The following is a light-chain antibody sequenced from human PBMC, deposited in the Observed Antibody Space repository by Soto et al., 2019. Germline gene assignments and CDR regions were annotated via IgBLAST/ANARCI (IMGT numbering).Light chain of an antibody. V-gene: IGLV2-23*02. CDR3: SSYAGSRWV. CDR2: EVD. J-gene: IGLJ3*02. CDR1: TSDVGIYNL. Sequence: QSALTQPASVSGSPGQSITISFSGTTSDVGIYNLVSWYQQHPGKAPKLVIYEVDKRPSGVSNCFSGSRSGNTASLTISGLQSEEEADYYCSSYAGSRWVFGGGTKVTVL.